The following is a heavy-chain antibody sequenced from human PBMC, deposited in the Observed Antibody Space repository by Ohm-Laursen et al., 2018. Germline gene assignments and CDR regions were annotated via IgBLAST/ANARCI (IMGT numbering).Heavy chain of an antibody. Sequence: GTLSLTCTVSGGSIRSSNYYWGWIRQPPGKGLEWIGSISYGGSTYYNPSLKSRVTISVDTSNNQFSLKLSSVTAADTAVYYCARRSGNYVVGYYFDYWGQGTLVTVSP. CDR2: ISYGGST. J-gene: IGHJ4*02. V-gene: IGHV4-39*01. D-gene: IGHD4-11*01. CDR1: GGSIRSSNYY. CDR3: ARRSGNYVVGYYFDY.